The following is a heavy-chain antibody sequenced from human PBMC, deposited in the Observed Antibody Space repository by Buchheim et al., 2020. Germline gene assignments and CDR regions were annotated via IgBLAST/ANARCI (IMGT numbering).Heavy chain of an antibody. D-gene: IGHD3-3*01. V-gene: IGHV3-30*04. CDR2: ISYDGSNK. CDR3: ARDLYDCWSGYYLSSPDY. J-gene: IGHJ4*02. Sequence: QVQLVESGGGVVQPGRSLRLSCAASGFTFSSSAMHWVRQAPGKGLEWVAVISYDGSNKYYADSVKGRFTISRDNSKNTLYLQMNSLRAEDTAVYYCARDLYDCWSGYYLSSPDYWGQGTL. CDR1: GFTFSSSA.